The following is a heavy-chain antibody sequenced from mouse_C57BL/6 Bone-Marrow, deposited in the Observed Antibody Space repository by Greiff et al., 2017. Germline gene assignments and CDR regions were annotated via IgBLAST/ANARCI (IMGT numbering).Heavy chain of an antibody. D-gene: IGHD1-1*01. CDR3: ARGLYYYGSSSWFAY. Sequence: QVQLQQPGAELVMPGASVKLSCKASGYTFTSYWMHWVKQSHAKSLEWIGVISTYYGDASYNQKFKDKATMTVDKSSSTAYMELARLTSEDSAVYYCARGLYYYGSSSWFAYWGQGTLVTVSA. J-gene: IGHJ3*01. CDR1: GYTFTSYW. CDR2: ISTYYGDA. V-gene: IGHV1-67*01.